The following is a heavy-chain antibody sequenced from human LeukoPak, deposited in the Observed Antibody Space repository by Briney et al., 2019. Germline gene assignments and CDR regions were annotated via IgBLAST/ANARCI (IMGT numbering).Heavy chain of an antibody. V-gene: IGHV4-59*01. D-gene: IGHD2-21*01. CDR1: GGSISSYY. CDR2: IYYSGST. J-gene: IGHJ3*02. CDR3: ARGVAVHAFDI. Sequence: SETLSLTCTVSGGSISSYYWSWIRQPPGKGLEWIEYIYYSGSTNYNPSLKSRVTISVDTSKNQFSLKLSSVTAADTAVYYCARGVAVHAFDIWGQGTMVTVSS.